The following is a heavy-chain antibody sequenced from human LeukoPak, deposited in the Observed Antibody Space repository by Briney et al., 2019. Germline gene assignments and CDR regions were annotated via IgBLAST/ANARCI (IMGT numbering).Heavy chain of an antibody. CDR2: ISEDGTNK. J-gene: IGHJ4*02. Sequence: GGSLRLSCAASGFTLSNYDMHWVRQAPGKGLEWMTFISEDGTNKYYADSAKGRFTISRDTSKNTLFLQMNSLKPEDTAVYYCAKTVRLSGQGIDYWGQGTLVTVSS. CDR1: GFTLSNYD. CDR3: AKTVRLSGQGIDY. V-gene: IGHV3-30-3*01. D-gene: IGHD1-1*01.